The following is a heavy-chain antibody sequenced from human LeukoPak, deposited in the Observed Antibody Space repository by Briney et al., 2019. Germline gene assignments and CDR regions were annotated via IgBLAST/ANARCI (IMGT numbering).Heavy chain of an antibody. CDR1: GGSISSGGYS. Sequence: SETLSLTCAVSGGSISSGGYSWSWIRQPPGKGLEWIGYIYHSGSTYYNPSLKSRVTISVDRSKNQFSLKLSSVTAADTAVYYCASFYGSGTNDYWGQGTLVTVSS. CDR3: ASFYGSGTNDY. D-gene: IGHD3-10*01. V-gene: IGHV4-30-2*01. J-gene: IGHJ4*02. CDR2: IYHSGST.